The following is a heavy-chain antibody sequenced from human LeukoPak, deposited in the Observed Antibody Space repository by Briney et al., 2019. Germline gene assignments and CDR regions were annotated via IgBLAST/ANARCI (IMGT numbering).Heavy chain of an antibody. Sequence: SSETLSLTCTVSGGSISSYYWSWIRQPAGKGLEWIGRIYTSGSTNYNPSLKSRVTMSVDTSKNQFSLKLSSVTAADTAVYYCARDRRRYWYYYYGMDVWGQGTTVTASS. D-gene: IGHD2-15*01. CDR1: GGSISSYY. CDR3: ARDRRRYWYYYYGMDV. J-gene: IGHJ6*02. V-gene: IGHV4-4*07. CDR2: IYTSGST.